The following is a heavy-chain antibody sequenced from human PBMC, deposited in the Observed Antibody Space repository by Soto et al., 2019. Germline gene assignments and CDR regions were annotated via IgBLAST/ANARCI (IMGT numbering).Heavy chain of an antibody. CDR3: ARGGYSNYPYYYYGMDV. V-gene: IGHV1-8*01. J-gene: IGHJ6*02. Sequence: GASVKVSCKASGYTFTSYDINWVRQATGQGLEWMGWMNPNSGNTGYAQKFQGRVTMTRDTSTSTVYMELSSLRSEDTAVYYCARGGYSNYPYYYYGMDVWGQGTTVTVSS. CDR2: MNPNSGNT. CDR1: GYTFTSYD. D-gene: IGHD4-4*01.